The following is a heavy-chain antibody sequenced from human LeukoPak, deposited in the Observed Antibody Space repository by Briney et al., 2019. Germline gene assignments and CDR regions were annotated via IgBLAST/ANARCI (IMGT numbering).Heavy chain of an antibody. CDR2: INHSGST. CDR1: GGSFSGYY. CDR3: ARVNRITMVRGATPPCYYYYMDV. D-gene: IGHD3-10*01. Sequence: PSETLSLTCAVYGGSFSGYYWSWIRQPPGKGLEWIGEINHSGSTNYNPSLKSRVTISVDTSKNQFSLKLSSVTAADSAVYYCARVNRITMVRGATPPCYYYYMDVWGKGTTVTVSS. V-gene: IGHV4-34*01. J-gene: IGHJ6*03.